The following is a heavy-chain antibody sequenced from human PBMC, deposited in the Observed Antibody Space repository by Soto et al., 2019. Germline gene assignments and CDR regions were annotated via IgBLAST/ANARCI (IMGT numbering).Heavy chain of an antibody. CDR3: ARAMVVTQNWFDP. V-gene: IGHV4-30-4*01. Sequence: QVQLQESGPGLVKPSQTLSLTCTVSGGSISSGDYYWSWIRQPPGKGLEWIGYIYYSGSTYSNPSLKSRVTISVDTSKHQSSLKLSSVTAADTAVYYCARAMVVTQNWFDPWGQGTLVTVSS. J-gene: IGHJ5*02. D-gene: IGHD2-21*02. CDR1: GGSISSGDYY. CDR2: IYYSGST.